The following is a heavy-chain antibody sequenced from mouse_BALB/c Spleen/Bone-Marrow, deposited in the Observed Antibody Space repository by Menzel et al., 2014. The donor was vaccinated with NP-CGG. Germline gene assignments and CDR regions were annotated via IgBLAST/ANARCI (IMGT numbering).Heavy chain of an antibody. CDR3: ARFPIYYGNYGAMDY. CDR2: IAPGSGST. Sequence: DLVKPGASVKLSCKASGYTFTSYWINWIKQRPGQGFEWIGRIAPGSGSTYYNEMFKGKATLTVDTSSSTAYIQLSSLSSEDSAVYFCARFPIYYGNYGAMDYWGQGTSVTVSS. J-gene: IGHJ4*01. V-gene: IGHV1S41*01. D-gene: IGHD2-1*01. CDR1: GYTFTSYW.